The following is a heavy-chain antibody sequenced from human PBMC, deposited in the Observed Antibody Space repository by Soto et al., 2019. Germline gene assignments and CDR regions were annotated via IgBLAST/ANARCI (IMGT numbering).Heavy chain of an antibody. Sequence: EVQLLESGGGLVQPGGSLRLSCAASGFTFSSYGMSWVRQAPGKGLGWVSAISGSGGSTYYADSVKGRFTISRANSKNTLDLQMTSRRGADAAVDYCATSLTVGGTTPFEYWGQGTLVTVSS. J-gene: IGHJ4*02. CDR2: ISGSGGST. D-gene: IGHD1-26*01. V-gene: IGHV3-23*01. CDR1: GFTFSSYG. CDR3: ATSLTVGGTTPFEY.